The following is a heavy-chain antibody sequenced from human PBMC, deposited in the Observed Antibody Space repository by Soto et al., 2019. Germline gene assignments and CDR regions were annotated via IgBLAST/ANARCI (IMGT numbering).Heavy chain of an antibody. CDR1: GGSISSSSYY. D-gene: IGHD3-10*01. V-gene: IGHV4-39*01. Sequence: QLQLQESGPGLVKPSETLSLTCTVSGGSISSSSYYWGWIRQPPGKGLEWIGRIYYSGSTYYNPYLKSRVTIAVDTSKTQFSLKLSSVTAADTAVYYCATLWGQDWGQGTLVTVSS. CDR2: IYYSGST. CDR3: ATLWGQD. J-gene: IGHJ4*02.